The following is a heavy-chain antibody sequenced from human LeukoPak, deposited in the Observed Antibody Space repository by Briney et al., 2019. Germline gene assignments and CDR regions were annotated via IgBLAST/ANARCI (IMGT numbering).Heavy chain of an antibody. CDR1: GGSFSDYY. J-gene: IGHJ4*02. V-gene: IGHV4-34*01. CDR3: ATGVPKPDPIVVVPAAIRVAQAFDS. D-gene: IGHD2-2*01. CDR2: NNHIGST. Sequence: SQTLSLTCAVYGGSFSDYYWNWIRQPPGKGLEWIGGNNHIGSTSYNPSLKSRVTISADTSKNQFSLQLRSLTAADTAVYYCATGVPKPDPIVVVPAAIRVAQAFDSWGQGTLVTVSS.